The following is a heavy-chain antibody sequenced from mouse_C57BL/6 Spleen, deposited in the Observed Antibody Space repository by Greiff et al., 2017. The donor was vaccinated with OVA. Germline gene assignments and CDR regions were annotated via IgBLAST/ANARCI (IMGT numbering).Heavy chain of an antibody. CDR3: ARFDYDPYAMDY. CDR2: INPNNGGT. CDR1: GYTFTDYN. J-gene: IGHJ4*01. V-gene: IGHV1-18*01. Sequence: EVQLQQSGPELVKPGASVKIPCKASGYTFTDYNMDWVKQSHGKSLEWIGDINPNNGGTIYNQKFKGKATLTVDKSSSTAYMELRSLTSEDTAVYYCARFDYDPYAMDYWGQGTSVTVSS. D-gene: IGHD2-4*01.